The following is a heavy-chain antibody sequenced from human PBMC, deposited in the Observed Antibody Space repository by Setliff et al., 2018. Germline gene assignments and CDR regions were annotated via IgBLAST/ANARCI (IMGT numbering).Heavy chain of an antibody. J-gene: IGHJ6*02. V-gene: IGHV3-43*02. CDR3: AKDIGSSWYFGYYGMDV. Sequence: PGGSLRLSCAASGFTFDDYAMHWVRQAPGKGLEWVSGISWNSGSTYYADSVKGRFTISRDNSKNSLYLQMNSLRTEDTALYYCAKDIGSSWYFGYYGMDVWGQGTTVTVSS. CDR1: GFTFDDYA. D-gene: IGHD6-13*01. CDR2: ISWNSGST.